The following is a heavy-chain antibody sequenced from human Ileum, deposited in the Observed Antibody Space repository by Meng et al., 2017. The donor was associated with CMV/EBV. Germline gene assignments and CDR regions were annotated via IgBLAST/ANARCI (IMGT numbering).Heavy chain of an antibody. Sequence: QLQLQECSQALVKPSAPLSLFCTASGASFNKDNDYGAWIRQSPGKGLEWIGSVHNNGGTYHNPSLRSRVTISVDTSKHQFSLKLSSVTAADTAVYYCVRGFGSRNGEAFDFWGQGTMVTVSS. CDR1: GASFNKDNDY. D-gene: IGHD3-3*01. CDR3: VRGFGSRNGEAFDF. V-gene: IGHV4-39*07. CDR2: VHNNGGT. J-gene: IGHJ3*01.